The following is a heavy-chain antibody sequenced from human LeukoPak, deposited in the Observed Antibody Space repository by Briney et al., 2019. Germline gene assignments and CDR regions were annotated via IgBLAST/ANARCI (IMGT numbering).Heavy chain of an antibody. D-gene: IGHD6-19*01. CDR1: GFTFSSYG. J-gene: IGHJ4*02. Sequence: GGSLRLSCAASGFTFSSYGMHWVRQAPGKGLEWVAVISYDGSNKYYAYSVKGRFTISRDNSKNTLYLQMNSLRAEDTAVYYCAKDQDSSGWSYYFDYWGQGTLVTVSS. CDR2: ISYDGSNK. V-gene: IGHV3-30*18. CDR3: AKDQDSSGWSYYFDY.